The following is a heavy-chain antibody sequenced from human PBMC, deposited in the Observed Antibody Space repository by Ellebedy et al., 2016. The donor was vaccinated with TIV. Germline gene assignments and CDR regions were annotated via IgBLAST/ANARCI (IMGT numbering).Heavy chain of an antibody. D-gene: IGHD3-22*01. J-gene: IGHJ6*02. CDR2: ISVYNGNT. CDR1: GYTFTSYG. Sequence: AASVKVSCKASGYTFTSYGISWVRQAPGQGLEWMGWISVYNGNTNYAQKLQGRVTMTTDTSTSTAYMELRSLRSDDTAVYYCARDPPTIIDYYYGMDVWGQGTTVIVSS. V-gene: IGHV1-18*04. CDR3: ARDPPTIIDYYYGMDV.